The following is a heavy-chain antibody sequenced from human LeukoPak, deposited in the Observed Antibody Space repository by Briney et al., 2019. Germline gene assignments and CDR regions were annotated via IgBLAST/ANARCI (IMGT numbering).Heavy chain of an antibody. D-gene: IGHD1-7*01. J-gene: IGHJ4*02. V-gene: IGHV3-48*01. CDR2: ISSSSSTI. CDR1: GFTFSSYS. CDR3: ARDNWNFPLDY. Sequence: PGGSLRLSCAASGFTFSSYSMNWVRQAPGKGLEWVSYISSSSSTIYYADSVKGRFTISRDNAKNSLYLQMNSLRAEHTAVYYCARDNWNFPLDYWGQGTLVTVSS.